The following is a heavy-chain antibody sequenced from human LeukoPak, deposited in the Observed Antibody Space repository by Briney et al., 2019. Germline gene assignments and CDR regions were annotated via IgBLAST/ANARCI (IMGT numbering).Heavy chain of an antibody. CDR2: ISYDGSNK. CDR3: ARDGGAAGVDAFDI. J-gene: IGHJ3*02. D-gene: IGHD6-25*01. V-gene: IGHV3-30-3*01. Sequence: AGGSLRLSCAASGFTFSSYTMHWVRQAPGKGLEWVAVISYDGSNKYYADSVKGRFTISRDNSKNTLYLQMNSLRAEDTAVYYCARDGGAAGVDAFDIWGQGTMVTVSS. CDR1: GFTFSSYT.